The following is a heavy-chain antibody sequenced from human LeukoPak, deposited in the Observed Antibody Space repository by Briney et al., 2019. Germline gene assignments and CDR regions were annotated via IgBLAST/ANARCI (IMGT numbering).Heavy chain of an antibody. J-gene: IGHJ5*02. V-gene: IGHV4-59*01. D-gene: IGHD3-22*01. CDR2: FYYGGSA. Sequence: SETLSLTAGDSGGSIISSCWSWIRQPPGKGLEWIGSFYYGGSATYSPSLKSRVTMSADTSRDQFSPKLTSVTAAATAVYYCATARDYYDSSGFLSWGQGTLVTVSS. CDR3: ATARDYYDSSGFLS. CDR1: GGSIISSC.